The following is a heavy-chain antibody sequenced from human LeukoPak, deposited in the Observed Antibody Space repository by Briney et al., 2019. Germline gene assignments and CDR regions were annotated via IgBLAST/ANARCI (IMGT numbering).Heavy chain of an antibody. CDR2: IYYSGST. Sequence: PSETLSLTCTVSGGSISSYYWSWIRQPPGKGLEWIGYIYYSGSTNYNPSLKSRVTISVDTSKNQFSLKLSSVTAADTAVYYCARDQQNHFDWLGWFDPWGQGTLVIVSS. CDR1: GGSISSYY. CDR3: ARDQQNHFDWLGWFDP. D-gene: IGHD3-9*01. J-gene: IGHJ5*02. V-gene: IGHV4-59*01.